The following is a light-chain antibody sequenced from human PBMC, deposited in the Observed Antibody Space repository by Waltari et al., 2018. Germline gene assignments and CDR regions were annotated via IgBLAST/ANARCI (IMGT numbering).Light chain of an antibody. CDR3: QSYDNTLSVV. J-gene: IGLJ2*01. V-gene: IGLV1-40*01. Sequence: VHWYQQLPGTAPKPLIFRNSHWPSGVPDRFSGSRSGTSASLAITGLQADDEAICYCQSYDNTLSVVFGGGTKVTVL. CDR2: RNS.